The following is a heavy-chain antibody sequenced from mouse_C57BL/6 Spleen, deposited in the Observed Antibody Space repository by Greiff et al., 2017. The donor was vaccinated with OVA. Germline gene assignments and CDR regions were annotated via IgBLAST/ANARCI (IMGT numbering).Heavy chain of an antibody. CDR1: GYAFTNYL. D-gene: IGHD2-4*01. CDR2: INPGSGGT. CDR3: ARSGYYDYDGDAMDY. J-gene: IGHJ4*01. Sequence: QVQLQQSGAELVRPGTSVKVSCKASGYAFTNYLIEWVKQRPGQGLEWIGVINPGSGGTNYNEKFKGKATLTADKSSSTAYMQLSSLTSEDSAVYFCARSGYYDYDGDAMDYWGQGTSVTVSS. V-gene: IGHV1-54*01.